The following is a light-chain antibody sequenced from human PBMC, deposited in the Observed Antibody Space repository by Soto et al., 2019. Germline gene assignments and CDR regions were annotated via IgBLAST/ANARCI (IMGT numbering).Light chain of an antibody. CDR1: SSDVGGYNY. CDR2: NVN. V-gene: IGLV2-11*01. CDR3: SSYAGSYTVMV. Sequence: QSVLTQPRSVSGSPGQSVTISCTGTSSDVGGYNYVSWYQQHPGIAPKLMIYNVNKRPSGVPDRFSGSKSGNTASLTISGLQAEDEADYYCSSYAGSYTVMVFGGGTKLTVL. J-gene: IGLJ3*02.